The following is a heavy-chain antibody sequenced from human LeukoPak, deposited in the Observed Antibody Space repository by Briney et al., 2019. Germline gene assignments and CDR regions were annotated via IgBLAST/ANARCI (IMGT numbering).Heavy chain of an antibody. CDR2: MNPNSDNT. CDR3: AREGLDY. J-gene: IGHJ4*02. CDR1: GYTFTSYD. Sequence: ASVKVSCKASGYTFTSYDINWVRQATGQGLEWMGWMNPNSDNTGYAQKLQGRLTITKNTSISTAYMELSSLTSEDTAVYHCAREGLDYWGQGTLVTVSS. V-gene: IGHV1-8*03.